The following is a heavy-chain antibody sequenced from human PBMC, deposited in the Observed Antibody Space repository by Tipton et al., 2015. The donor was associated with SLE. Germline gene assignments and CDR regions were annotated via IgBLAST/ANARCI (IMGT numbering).Heavy chain of an antibody. Sequence: SLRLSCAASGFTFSTYALTWVRQAPGKGLEWVSAISGSGGSTYYADSVKGRFTISRDNSKNTLYLQMNSLRAEDTAVYYCAKDMYYYGRYYYYGMDVWGQGTTVTVSS. CDR1: GFTFSTYA. D-gene: IGHD3-10*02. J-gene: IGHJ6*02. CDR2: ISGSGGST. V-gene: IGHV3-23*01. CDR3: AKDMYYYGRYYYYGMDV.